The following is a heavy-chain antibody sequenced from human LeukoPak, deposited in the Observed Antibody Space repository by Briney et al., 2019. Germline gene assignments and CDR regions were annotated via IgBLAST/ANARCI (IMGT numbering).Heavy chain of an antibody. CDR2: ISAYNGNT. V-gene: IGHV1-18*01. D-gene: IGHD3-10*01. J-gene: IGHJ6*02. CDR1: GYTFTSYD. CDR3: ARELREYYGSGSYYYYYYGMDV. Sequence: ASVKVSCKASGYTFTSYDISWVRQAPGQGLEWMGWISAYNGNTNYAQKLQGRVTMTTDTSTSTAYMELRSLRSDDTAVYYCARELREYYGSGSYYYYYYGMDVWGQGTTVTVSS.